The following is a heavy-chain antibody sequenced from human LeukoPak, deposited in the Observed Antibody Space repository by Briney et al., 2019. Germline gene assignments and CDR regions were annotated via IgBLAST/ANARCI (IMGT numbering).Heavy chain of an antibody. CDR1: GFTFSSYW. V-gene: IGHV3-74*01. CDR2: INSDGSST. Sequence: GGSLRLSCAASGFTFSSYWMHWVRQVPGKGLGWVSRINSDGSSTTYADSVKGRFTISRDNAKNTLYLQMNSLRAEDTALYFCAKDVRPYYYTMDVWGQGTTVTVSS. J-gene: IGHJ6*02. CDR3: AKDVRPYYYTMDV.